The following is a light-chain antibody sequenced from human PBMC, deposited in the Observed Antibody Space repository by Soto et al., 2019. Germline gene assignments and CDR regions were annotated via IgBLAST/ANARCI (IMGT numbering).Light chain of an antibody. CDR1: QNINIY. V-gene: IGKV1-39*01. CDR2: GAS. Sequence: DIQLTQSPSSLSASVGDRVTITCRASQNINIYLNWYQHKPETAPNLLLYGASSLQSAVPSRFSGSGSGTEFTLTISSLQPEDFATYYCQQSYTTPARITFGQGTRLEIK. J-gene: IGKJ5*01. CDR3: QQSYTTPARIT.